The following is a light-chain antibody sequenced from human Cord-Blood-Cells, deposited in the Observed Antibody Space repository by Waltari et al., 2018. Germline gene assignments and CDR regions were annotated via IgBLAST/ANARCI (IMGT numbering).Light chain of an antibody. Sequence: QSALTQPRSVSGSPGQSVTISCTGTSSDVGGFNYLPWYPQHPGKAPNLMISDVSKRPSGVPDRFSGSKSGNTASLTISGLQAEDESDYYCCSYAGSYTVVFGGGTKLTVL. CDR2: DVS. CDR3: CSYAGSYTVV. V-gene: IGLV2-11*01. CDR1: SSDVGGFNY. J-gene: IGLJ3*02.